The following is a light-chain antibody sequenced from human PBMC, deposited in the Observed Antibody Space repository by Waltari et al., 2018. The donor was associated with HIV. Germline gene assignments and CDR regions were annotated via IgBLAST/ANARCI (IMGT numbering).Light chain of an antibody. V-gene: IGLV3-21*02. CDR1: NIGINP. CDR2: ADS. Sequence: SFVLTQPPSVSVAPGQTARITCGGTNIGINPVPWYQQSPGQAPVLVVHADSDRPSGIPERFSGSNSGNTATLTISRVEAGDEADYYCQVWDSRSDHPVLGGGTRLTVL. J-gene: IGLJ3*02. CDR3: QVWDSRSDHPV.